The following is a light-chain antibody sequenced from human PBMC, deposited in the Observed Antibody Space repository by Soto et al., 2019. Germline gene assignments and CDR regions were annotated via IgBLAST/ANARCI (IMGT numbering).Light chain of an antibody. J-gene: IGLJ2*01. Sequence: QAVVTQEPSLTVSPGGTVTLTCGSSTGAVTSGHYPYWFQQKPGQAPRTLIYDTSNKHSWTPARFSGSLLGGKAALTLSGAQREDEAEYYCLLSYSGAGGVVFGGGTKLTVL. CDR2: DTS. CDR1: TGAVTSGHY. CDR3: LLSYSGAGGVV. V-gene: IGLV7-46*01.